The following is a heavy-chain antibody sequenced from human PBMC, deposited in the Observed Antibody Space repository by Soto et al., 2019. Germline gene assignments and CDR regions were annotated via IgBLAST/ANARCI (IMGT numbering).Heavy chain of an antibody. CDR1: GVSFNSYA. J-gene: IGHJ4*02. CDR2: FSASDGTT. V-gene: IGHV3-23*01. Sequence: EVKLLESGGGLVQPGGSLRLSREVSGVSFNSYAMGWVRQAQGKRLEWVSSFSASDGTTYYADSVKGRFTVSRDNSKNTVFLQMNSLRVEYTAVYFCAKDRSYYYGSGSFEGVFDSWGQGTLVTVSS. D-gene: IGHD3-10*01. CDR3: AKDRSYYYGSGSFEGVFDS.